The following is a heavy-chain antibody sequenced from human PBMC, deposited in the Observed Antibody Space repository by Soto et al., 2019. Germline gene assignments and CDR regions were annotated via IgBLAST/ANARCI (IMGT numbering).Heavy chain of an antibody. V-gene: IGHV1-69*01. Sequence: QVQLVQSGAEVKKPGSSVKVSCKASGGTFSSYAISWVRQAPGQGLEWMGGIIPIFGTANYAQKFQGRVTITADESTSTAYRELSSLRSEDTAVYYCESDLFTYSSSSSPFEPWGKGTLVTVSS. CDR3: ESDLFTYSSSSSPFEP. CDR1: GGTFSSYA. CDR2: IIPIFGTA. D-gene: IGHD6-6*01. J-gene: IGHJ5*02.